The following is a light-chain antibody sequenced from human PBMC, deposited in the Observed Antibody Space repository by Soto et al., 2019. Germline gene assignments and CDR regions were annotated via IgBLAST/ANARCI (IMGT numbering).Light chain of an antibody. CDR2: EVS. J-gene: IGLJ1*01. V-gene: IGLV2-18*02. CDR3: SSYTNSRTLV. Sequence: QSVLTQPPSVSGSPGQSVTISCTGTSIDFVRYNRVSWYQQPPGTAPKVVIYEVSSRPSGSSNRFSGSKSGNTASLTISGLQADDEADYYCSSYTNSRTLVFGTGTKVTVL. CDR1: SIDFVRYNR.